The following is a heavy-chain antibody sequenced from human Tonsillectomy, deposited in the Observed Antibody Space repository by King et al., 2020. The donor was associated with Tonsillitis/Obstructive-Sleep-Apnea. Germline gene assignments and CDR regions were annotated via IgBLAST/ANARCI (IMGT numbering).Heavy chain of an antibody. V-gene: IGHV4-39*01. Sequence: QLQESGPGLVKPSETLSLTCAVSVGSISSSSYYWGWIRQPPGKGLEWIGSIYYSGSTYYNPSLKGLVTITVDTSKNQFSLKLSSVTAADTAVYYCARIPRLRGNYWYFDLWGRGTLVTVSS. J-gene: IGHJ2*01. CDR2: IYYSGST. D-gene: IGHD4-17*01. CDR3: ARIPRLRGNYWYFDL. CDR1: VGSISSSSYY.